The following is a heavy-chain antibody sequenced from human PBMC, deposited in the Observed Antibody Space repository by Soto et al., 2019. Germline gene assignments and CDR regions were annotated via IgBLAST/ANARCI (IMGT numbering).Heavy chain of an antibody. J-gene: IGHJ6*02. Sequence: GGSLRLSCAASGFTFSSYGMHWVRQAPGKGLEWVAFILFDGRNEYYADSVKGRFSISRDNSKNTLSLQMNSLRAEDTAVYYSAKDLPILTVYSAHSYYYNMAVGGQGTTVTVSS. D-gene: IGHD3-9*01. V-gene: IGHV3-30*18. CDR2: ILFDGRNE. CDR3: AKDLPILTVYSAHSYYYNMAV. CDR1: GFTFSSYG.